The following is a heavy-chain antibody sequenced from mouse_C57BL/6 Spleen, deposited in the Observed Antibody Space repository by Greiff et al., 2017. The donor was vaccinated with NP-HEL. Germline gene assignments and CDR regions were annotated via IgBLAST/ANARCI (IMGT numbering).Heavy chain of an antibody. CDR3: AREGPPSGTPFAY. CDR1: GFTFSSYA. D-gene: IGHD4-1*01. V-gene: IGHV5-4*01. Sequence: VQLKESGGGLVKPGGSLKLSCAASGFTFSSYAMSWVRQTPEKRLEWVATISDGGSYTYYPDNVKGRFTISRDNAKNNLYLQMSHLKSEDTAMYYCAREGPPSGTPFAYWGQGTLVTVSA. J-gene: IGHJ3*01. CDR2: ISDGGSYT.